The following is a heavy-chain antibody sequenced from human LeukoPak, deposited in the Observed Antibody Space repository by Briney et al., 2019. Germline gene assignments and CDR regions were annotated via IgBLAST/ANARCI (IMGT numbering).Heavy chain of an antibody. V-gene: IGHV3-9*01. CDR3: AKVNVLRGPVVVVAATEYYGMDV. Sequence: GRSLRLSCAASGFTFDDYAMHWVRQAPGKGLEWVSGISWNSGSIGYADSVKGRFTISRDNAKNSLYLQMNSLRAEDTAVYYCAKVNVLRGPVVVVAATEYYGMDVWGQGTTVTVSS. CDR1: GFTFDDYA. CDR2: ISWNSGSI. J-gene: IGHJ6*02. D-gene: IGHD2-15*01.